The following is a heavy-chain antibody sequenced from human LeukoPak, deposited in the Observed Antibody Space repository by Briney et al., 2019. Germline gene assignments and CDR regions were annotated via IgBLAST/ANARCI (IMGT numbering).Heavy chain of an antibody. V-gene: IGHV3-11*01. D-gene: IGHD2-15*01. CDR2: IRSSGSMI. CDR3: ARDSRGWYFDY. Sequence: GGSLRLSCAASGFTFSDYYVSWIRQAPGKGLEWVSYIRSSGSMIYYADSVKGRFTISRDNAKNSLYLQMNSLRAEDTAVYYCARDSRGWYFDYWGQGTLVTVSS. CDR1: GFTFSDYY. J-gene: IGHJ4*02.